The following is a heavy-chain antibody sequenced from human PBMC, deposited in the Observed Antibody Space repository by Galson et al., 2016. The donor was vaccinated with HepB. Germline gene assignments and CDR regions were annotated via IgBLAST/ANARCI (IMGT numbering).Heavy chain of an antibody. CDR2: ISGSSNTV. V-gene: IGHV3-48*02. Sequence: SLRLSCAGSGFTFRSYIMNWVRQAPGKGLEWVSYISGSSNTVKYADAVTGRFTISRDNGKSSLYLQMNSLRDEDTAVYYCARDLDCSGGSCYDGFDVWGQGTTVTVSS. CDR3: ARDLDCSGGSCYDGFDV. CDR1: GFTFRSYI. D-gene: IGHD2-15*01. J-gene: IGHJ6*02.